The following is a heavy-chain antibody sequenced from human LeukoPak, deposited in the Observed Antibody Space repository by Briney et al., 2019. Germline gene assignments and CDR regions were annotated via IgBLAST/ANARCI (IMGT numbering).Heavy chain of an antibody. Sequence: SETLSLTCTVSGGSISSSSYYWGWIRQPPGKGLEWIGSIYYSGSTYYNPSLKSRVTMPVDTSKNQFSLKLSSVTAADTAVYYCARLRGSYGGDAFDIWGQGTVVTVSS. V-gene: IGHV4-39*01. D-gene: IGHD1-26*01. CDR2: IYYSGST. J-gene: IGHJ3*02. CDR1: GGSISSSSYY. CDR3: ARLRGSYGGDAFDI.